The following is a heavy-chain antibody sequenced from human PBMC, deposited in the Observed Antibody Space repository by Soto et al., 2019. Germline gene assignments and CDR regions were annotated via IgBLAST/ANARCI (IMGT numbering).Heavy chain of an antibody. CDR3: ARGGSSWSLDYYGMDV. V-gene: IGHV3-48*02. CDR1: GFTFSSYS. D-gene: IGHD6-13*01. CDR2: ISSSSSTI. J-gene: IGHJ6*02. Sequence: VGSLRLSCAASGFTFSSYSMNWVRQAPGKGLEWVSYISSSSSTIYYADSVKGRFTISRDNAKNSLYLQMNSLRDEDTAVYYCARGGSSWSLDYYGMDVWGQGTTRTVSS.